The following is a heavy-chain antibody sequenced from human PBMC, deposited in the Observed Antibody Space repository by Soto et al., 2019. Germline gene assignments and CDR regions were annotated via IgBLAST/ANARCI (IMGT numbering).Heavy chain of an antibody. V-gene: IGHV1-2*04. CDR1: GYTFTGYY. CDR3: ARAYCGGDCYSFYYYYGMDV. CDR2: INPNSGGT. Sequence: ASVKVSCKASGYTFTGYYMHWVRQAPGQGLEWMGWINPNSGGTNYAQKFQGWVTMTRDTSISTAYMELSRLRSDDTAVYYCARAYCGGDCYSFYYYYGMDVWGQGTTVTVSS. D-gene: IGHD2-21*02. J-gene: IGHJ6*02.